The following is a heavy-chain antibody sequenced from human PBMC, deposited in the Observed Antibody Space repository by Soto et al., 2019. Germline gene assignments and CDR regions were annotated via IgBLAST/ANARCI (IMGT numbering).Heavy chain of an antibody. CDR3: TRHTEGSIAVAGTVVY. CDR2: IRSKAYGGTT. D-gene: IGHD6-19*01. Sequence: GGSLRLSCTASGFTFGDYAMSWFRQAPGKGLEWVGFIRSKAYGGTTEYAASVKGRFTISRDDSKSIAYLQMNSLKTEDTAVYYCTRHTEGSIAVAGTVVYWGQGTLVTVSS. V-gene: IGHV3-49*03. J-gene: IGHJ4*02. CDR1: GFTFGDYA.